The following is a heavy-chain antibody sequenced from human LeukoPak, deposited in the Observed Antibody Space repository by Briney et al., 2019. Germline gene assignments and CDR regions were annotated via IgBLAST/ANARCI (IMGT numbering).Heavy chain of an antibody. D-gene: IGHD2-21*02. CDR3: CGGDAYSLYYYGMEI. Sequence: SLRLSCTASGFSFGDYAMSWVRQAPGKGLEWVGFIRSKAYGRTTGYAASVKGRFTISTYDSRSIGYLDLNSRKPEDIRVYYCCGGDAYSLYYYGMEIWGQRTTVSVSS. J-gene: IGHJ6*02. V-gene: IGHV3-49*04. CDR1: GFSFGDYA. CDR2: IRSKAYGRTT.